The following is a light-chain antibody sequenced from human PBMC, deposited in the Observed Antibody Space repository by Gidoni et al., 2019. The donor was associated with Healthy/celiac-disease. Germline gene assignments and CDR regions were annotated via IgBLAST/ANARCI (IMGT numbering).Light chain of an antibody. V-gene: IGLV3-19*01. CDR2: GKN. CDR1: SLRSYY. CDR3: NSRDSSGNHVV. J-gene: IGLJ2*01. Sequence: SELPRAPAVSVAFGQTVRITCQGDSLRSYYASWYQQKPGQAPVLVIYGKNNRPSGIPDRFSGSSSGNTASLTITGAQAEDEADYYCNSRDSSGNHVVFGGGTKLTVL.